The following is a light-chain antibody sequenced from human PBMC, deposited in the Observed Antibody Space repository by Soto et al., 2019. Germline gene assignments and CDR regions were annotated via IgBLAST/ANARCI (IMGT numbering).Light chain of an antibody. Sequence: DIQTTHSPSTLSASVGDRVIITCRSSESISNWLAWYQQKPGKAPNLLIYKASSLKSGVPLRFSGSGSGTEFTLTINSLQPDDFATYYCQQYDTYWTFGQGTKVDI. CDR1: ESISNW. J-gene: IGKJ1*01. V-gene: IGKV1-5*03. CDR2: KAS. CDR3: QQYDTYWT.